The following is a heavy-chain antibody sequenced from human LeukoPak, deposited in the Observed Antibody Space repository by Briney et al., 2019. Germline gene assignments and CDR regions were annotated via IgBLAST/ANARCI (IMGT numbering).Heavy chain of an antibody. CDR3: AGDLPEDTAMVAGADY. V-gene: IGHV3-48*04. D-gene: IGHD5-18*01. CDR1: GFTFSSYT. J-gene: IGHJ4*02. CDR2: ISSSSSPI. Sequence: GGSLRLSCAASGFTFSSYTMNWVRQAPGKGLEWVSYISSSSSPIYYADSVKGRFTISRDNAKNSLYLQMNSLRAEDTAVYYCAGDLPEDTAMVAGADYWGQGTLVTVSS.